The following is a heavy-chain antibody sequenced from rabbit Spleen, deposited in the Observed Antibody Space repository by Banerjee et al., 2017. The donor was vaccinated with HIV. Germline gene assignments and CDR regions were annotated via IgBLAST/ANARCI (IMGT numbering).Heavy chain of an antibody. CDR3: ARDPYSLSLYYSL. J-gene: IGHJ4*01. CDR1: GFSFSSSYW. CDR2: IHGGSTGTT. Sequence: EESGGGLVKPEGSLTLTCTASGFSFSSSYWICWVRQAPGKGLEWIACIHGGSTGTTYYASWAKGRFTISKTSSTTVTLQMTSLTAADTATYFCARDPYSLSLYYSLWGPGTLVTVS. D-gene: IGHD1-1*01. V-gene: IGHV1S45*01.